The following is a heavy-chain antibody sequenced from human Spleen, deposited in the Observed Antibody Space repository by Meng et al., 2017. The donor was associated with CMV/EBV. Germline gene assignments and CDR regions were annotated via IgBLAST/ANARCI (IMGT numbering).Heavy chain of an antibody. Sequence: GESLKISCAASGFTFSTYSMNWVRQAPGKGLEWVSSISSSGSYTYYADSMKGRFTISRDNAKNSLYLQMKSLTAEDTAVYYCARDLRRRLGDFPTLDYWGQGTLVTVSS. J-gene: IGHJ4*02. D-gene: IGHD3-16*01. V-gene: IGHV3-21*01. CDR1: GFTFSTYS. CDR3: ARDLRRRLGDFPTLDY. CDR2: ISSSGSYT.